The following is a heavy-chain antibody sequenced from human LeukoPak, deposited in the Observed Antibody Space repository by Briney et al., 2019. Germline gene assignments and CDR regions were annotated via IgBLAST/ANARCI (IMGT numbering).Heavy chain of an antibody. Sequence: GAPVKVSCTAFGATFTSYAISWVGEAAGQRLEWRGGIIPIFVLAKAAQKCQGRVTITADESTSTAYMELSSLRSEDTAVYYCAKTQGFCSSTSCYAPFDPWGQGTLVTVSP. CDR2: IIPIFVLA. V-gene: IGHV1-69*13. CDR3: AKTQGFCSSTSCYAPFDP. CDR1: GATFTSYA. J-gene: IGHJ5*02. D-gene: IGHD2-2*01.